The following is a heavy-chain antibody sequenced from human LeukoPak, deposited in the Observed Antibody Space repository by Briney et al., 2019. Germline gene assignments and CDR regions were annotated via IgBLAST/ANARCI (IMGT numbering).Heavy chain of an antibody. D-gene: IGHD6-13*01. Sequence: ASVKVSCKASGYTFTSYAMHWVRQAPGQRLERMGWINAGNGNTKYSQKFQGRVTITRDTSASTAYMELSSLRSEDTAVYYCARPHYPGIAAAGLDYWGQGTLVTVSS. CDR1: GYTFTSYA. CDR3: ARPHYPGIAAAGLDY. J-gene: IGHJ4*02. V-gene: IGHV1-3*01. CDR2: INAGNGNT.